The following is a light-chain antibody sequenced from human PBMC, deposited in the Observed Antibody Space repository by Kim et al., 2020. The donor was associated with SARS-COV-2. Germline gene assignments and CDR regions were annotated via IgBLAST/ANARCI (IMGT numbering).Light chain of an antibody. Sequence: VSPGQTASITCSGHKLGDKHAYWYQQKPGQSPVLVIYQDIKRPSGIPERFSGSNSGNTVTLTISRTQSMDEADYYCQAWDSSTAVFGGGTQLTVL. CDR3: QAWDSSTAV. CDR2: QDI. J-gene: IGLJ3*02. CDR1: KLGDKH. V-gene: IGLV3-1*01.